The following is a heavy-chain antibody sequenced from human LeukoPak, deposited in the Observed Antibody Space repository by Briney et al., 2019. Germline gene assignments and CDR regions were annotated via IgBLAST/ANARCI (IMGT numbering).Heavy chain of an antibody. CDR1: GGSISSYY. CDR3: ARQDSSRFDAFDI. Sequence: SETLSLTCTVSGGSISSYYWSWIRQPPGKGLEWIGYIYYSGSTNYNPSLKSRVTISVDTSKNQFSLKLSSVTAADTAVYYCARQDSSRFDAFDIWGQGTMVTVSS. CDR2: IYYSGST. V-gene: IGHV4-59*08. J-gene: IGHJ3*02. D-gene: IGHD6-13*01.